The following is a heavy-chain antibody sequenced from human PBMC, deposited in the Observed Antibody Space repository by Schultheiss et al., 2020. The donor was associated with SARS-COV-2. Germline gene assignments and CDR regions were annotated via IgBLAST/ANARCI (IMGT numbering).Heavy chain of an antibody. CDR2: INHSGST. CDR1: GGSFSGCY. J-gene: IGHJ4*02. D-gene: IGHD5-12*01. V-gene: IGHV4-34*01. Sequence: SETLSLTCAVYGGSFSGCYWSWIRQPPGKGLEWIGEINHSGSTNYNPSLKSRVTISVDTSKNQFSLKLSSVTAADTAVYYCARGPSGYGWNFDYWGQGTLVTVSS. CDR3: ARGPSGYGWNFDY.